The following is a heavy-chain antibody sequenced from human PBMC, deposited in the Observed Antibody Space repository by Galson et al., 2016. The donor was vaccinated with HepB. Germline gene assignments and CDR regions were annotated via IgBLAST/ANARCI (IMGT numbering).Heavy chain of an antibody. CDR3: ARDTGWNDQFDY. CDR2: TSFDGSDK. V-gene: IGHV3-30*04. D-gene: IGHD1-1*01. CDR1: GLPFSSYA. Sequence: SLRLSCAASGLPFSSYAVHWVRQAPGKGLEWVAVTSFDGSDKYYTDSVKGRFTVSRDNSRNTLFLQMRSLRAEDTAVYYCARDTGWNDQFDYWGQGTLVTVSS. J-gene: IGHJ4*02.